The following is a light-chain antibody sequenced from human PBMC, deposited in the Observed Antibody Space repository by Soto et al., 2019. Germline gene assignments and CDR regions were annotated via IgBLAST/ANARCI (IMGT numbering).Light chain of an antibody. CDR3: QQYKNWPL. CDR1: QSVRSH. V-gene: IGKV3-15*01. CDR2: GAS. J-gene: IGKJ5*01. Sequence: IVMTQSPATLSVSPGEGVTLSCRASQSVRSHLAWYQQKPGQPPRLLIYGASTRATGIPARFSGSGFGTEFTLTISRLQSEDFAVYYCQQYKNWPLFGQGTRLEI.